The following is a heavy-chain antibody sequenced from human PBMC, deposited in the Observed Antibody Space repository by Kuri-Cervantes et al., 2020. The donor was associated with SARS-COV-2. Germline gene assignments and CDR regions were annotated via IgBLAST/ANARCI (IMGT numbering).Heavy chain of an antibody. CDR1: GFTFSNYD. V-gene: IGHV3-30*18. D-gene: IGHD4/OR15-4a*01. CDR3: AKDGAGAHDF. J-gene: IGHJ4*02. CDR2: ISYDGNNK. Sequence: GESLKISCAASGFTFSNYDMHWVLQAPGKGLEWVAFISYDGNNKKCIASGKGRFTISRDNSQNKLYLQMRSLRPEDTAMYYCAKDGAGAHDFWGQGTLVTVSS.